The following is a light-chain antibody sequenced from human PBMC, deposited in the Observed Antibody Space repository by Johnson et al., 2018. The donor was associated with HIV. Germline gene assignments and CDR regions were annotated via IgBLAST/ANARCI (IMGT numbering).Light chain of an antibody. CDR3: ATWDSSLSGGV. CDR2: DNN. CDR1: SSNIGNNY. V-gene: IGLV1-51*01. Sequence: QSVLTQPPSVSAAPGQKVTISCSGSSSNIGNNYVSWYQQVPGTAPKLLIYDNNKRPSGIPDRFSASKSGTSATLGITGLQTGDEADYYCATWDSSLSGGVFGTGTKVTVL. J-gene: IGLJ1*01.